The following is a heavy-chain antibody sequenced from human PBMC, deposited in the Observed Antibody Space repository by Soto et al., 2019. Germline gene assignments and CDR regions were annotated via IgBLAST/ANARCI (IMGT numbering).Heavy chain of an antibody. CDR2: INAGNGNT. Sequence: GASVKVSCKASGYTFTSYAMHWVRQAPGQRLEWMGWINAGNGNTKYSQKFQGRVTITRDTSASTAYMELSSLRSEDTAVYYCARAPALVPALIHLDYWGQGTLVTVSS. V-gene: IGHV1-3*01. CDR1: GYTFTSYA. D-gene: IGHD2-2*01. CDR3: ARAPALVPALIHLDY. J-gene: IGHJ4*02.